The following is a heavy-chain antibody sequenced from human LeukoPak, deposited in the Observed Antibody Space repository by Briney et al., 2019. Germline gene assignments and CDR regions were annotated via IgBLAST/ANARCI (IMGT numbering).Heavy chain of an antibody. CDR1: GFTFSTYG. Sequence: GGSLRLSCAASGFTFSTYGMTWVRQAPGKGLEWASAIGGSGVSTYYADSVKGRFTISRDNSRNTLYLQMNSLRAEDTAVYYCAKAQDSSGYENDYWGQGTLVTVSS. V-gene: IGHV3-23*01. J-gene: IGHJ4*02. CDR3: AKAQDSSGYENDY. D-gene: IGHD3-22*01. CDR2: IGGSGVST.